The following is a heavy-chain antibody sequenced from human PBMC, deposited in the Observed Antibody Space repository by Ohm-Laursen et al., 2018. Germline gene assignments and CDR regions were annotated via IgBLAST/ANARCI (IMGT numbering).Heavy chain of an antibody. CDR2: INPSGGST. CDR1: GYTFTSYY. D-gene: IGHD3-22*01. V-gene: IGHV1-46*01. J-gene: IGHJ4*02. CDR3: ARDDSSGYAFDY. Sequence: AVKVSCKASGYTFTSYYMHWVRQAPGQGLEWMVIINPSGGSTSYAQKFQGRVTMTRDTSTSTVYMELSSLRSEDTAVYYCARDDSSGYAFDYWGQGTLVTVSS.